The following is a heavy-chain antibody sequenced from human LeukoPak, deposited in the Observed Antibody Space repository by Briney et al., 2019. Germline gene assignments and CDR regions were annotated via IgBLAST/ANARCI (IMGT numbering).Heavy chain of an antibody. Sequence: ASVKVSCKASGYTFTSYGISWGRQAPGQGLEWMGWISAYNGNTNYAQKLQGRVTMTTDTSTSTAYMELRSLRSDDTAVYYCARDRLTPPDSSGYYYVEPYFDYWGQGTLVTVSS. V-gene: IGHV1-18*01. J-gene: IGHJ4*02. CDR2: ISAYNGNT. CDR1: GYTFTSYG. CDR3: ARDRLTPPDSSGYYYVEPYFDY. D-gene: IGHD3-22*01.